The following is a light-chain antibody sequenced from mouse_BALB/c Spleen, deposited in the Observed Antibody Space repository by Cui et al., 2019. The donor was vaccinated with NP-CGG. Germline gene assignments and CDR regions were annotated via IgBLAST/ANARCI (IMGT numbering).Light chain of an antibody. CDR3: ALWYSNHWV. CDR1: TGAVTTSNY. J-gene: IGLJ1*01. CDR2: GTN. V-gene: IGLV1*01. Sequence: QAVVTQESALTTSPGETVTLTCRSSTGAVTTSNYANWVQEKPVHLFTGLIGGTNNRAPGVPARFSGSLIGDKAALTITGAQTEDEAIYFCALWYSNHWVIGGGTKLTVL.